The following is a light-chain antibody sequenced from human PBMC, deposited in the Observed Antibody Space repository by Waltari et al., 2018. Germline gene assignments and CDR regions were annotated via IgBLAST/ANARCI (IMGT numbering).Light chain of an antibody. V-gene: IGKV1-39*01. CDR2: AAS. J-gene: IGKJ4*01. CDR3: QQSYSTPST. Sequence: DIQMTQSPSSLSASVGDRVTITCRARQSISSYLNWYQQKPGKAPKLLIYAASSLQSGVPSRFSGSGSGTDVTLTISSLQPEDFATYYCQQSYSTPSTFGGGTKVEIK. CDR1: QSISSY.